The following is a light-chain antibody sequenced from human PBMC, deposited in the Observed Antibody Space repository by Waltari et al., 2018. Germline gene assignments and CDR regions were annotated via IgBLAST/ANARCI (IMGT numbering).Light chain of an antibody. CDR1: RSNIGDNA. J-gene: IGLJ1*01. Sequence: QSVLTQPPSASGTPGERVTISCSGSRSNIGDNAVNWYQHLPGAAPELLIYTDNRRPAGFPALFSGSKSGTSASLGISVPQSEDEATYYCAAWDDSVNGYVFGSGTEVTVL. V-gene: IGLV1-44*01. CDR2: TDN. CDR3: AAWDDSVNGYV.